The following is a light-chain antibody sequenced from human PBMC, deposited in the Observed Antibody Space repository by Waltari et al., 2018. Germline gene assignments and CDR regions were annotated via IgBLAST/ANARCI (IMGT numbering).Light chain of an antibody. J-gene: IGKJ4*01. V-gene: IGKV4-1*01. Sequence: DIVMTQSPDSLAVSLGERANINCTSSQSVLYSSNNKNYLAWYQAKPGQPPKLLLSWASTREYGVPDRFSGSGSGTDFTLTISSLQAEDVAVYYCQQHYSTPLTFGGGTKVEIK. CDR3: QQHYSTPLT. CDR1: QSVLYSSNNKNY. CDR2: WAS.